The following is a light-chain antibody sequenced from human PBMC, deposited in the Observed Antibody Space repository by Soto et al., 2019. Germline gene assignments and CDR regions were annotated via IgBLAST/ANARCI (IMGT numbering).Light chain of an antibody. CDR1: QSVSSN. CDR2: GAS. J-gene: IGKJ1*01. Sequence: EIVMTQSPATLSVSPGERATLSCRASQSVSSNLAWYQQKPGQAPRLLIYGASTRATGIPARFSGSGSGTEFTLTISSLQSEDFAVYYCQQYSNWPPKTFGQGTKV. V-gene: IGKV3-15*01. CDR3: QQYSNWPPKT.